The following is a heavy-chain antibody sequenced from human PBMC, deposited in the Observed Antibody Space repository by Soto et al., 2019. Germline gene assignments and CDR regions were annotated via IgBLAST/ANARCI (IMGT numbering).Heavy chain of an antibody. CDR2: ISGSGGST. Sequence: PGGSLILSCAASGFTFSSYAMSWVRQAPGKGLEWVSAISGSGGSTYYADSVKGRFTISRDNSKNTLYLQMNSLRAEDTAVYYCAIDITIFGVVIINDAFDIWGQGTMVTVS. CDR1: GFTFSSYA. D-gene: IGHD3-3*01. CDR3: AIDITIFGVVIINDAFDI. V-gene: IGHV3-23*01. J-gene: IGHJ3*02.